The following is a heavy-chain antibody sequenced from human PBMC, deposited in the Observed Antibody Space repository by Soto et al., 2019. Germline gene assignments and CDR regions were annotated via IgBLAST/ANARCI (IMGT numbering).Heavy chain of an antibody. Sequence: VKVSCKASGYTFTGYYMHWVRQATGQGLEWMGIINPSGGSTRYAQKFEGRVTMTRDTSTSTVYMELSSLRSEDTALYYGARDRVVVVPAAIFEHYDSGMDVWGQGTTVTVA. V-gene: IGHV1-46*01. D-gene: IGHD2-2*01. CDR3: ARDRVVVVPAAIFEHYDSGMDV. CDR1: GYTFTGYY. J-gene: IGHJ6*02. CDR2: INPSGGST.